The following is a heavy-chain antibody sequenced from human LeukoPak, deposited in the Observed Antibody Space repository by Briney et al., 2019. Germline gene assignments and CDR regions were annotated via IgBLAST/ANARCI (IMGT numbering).Heavy chain of an antibody. CDR1: GGSISAYY. CDR2: IYYSGST. CDR3: ARGLPPEYFQH. Sequence: PSETLSLTCTVSGGSISAYYWSWIRQPPGKGLEWIGYIYYSGSTNYNPSLKSRVTISVDSSKNQFSLKLSSVTAADTAVYYCARGLPPEYFQHWGQGTLVTVSS. J-gene: IGHJ1*01. V-gene: IGHV4-59*12.